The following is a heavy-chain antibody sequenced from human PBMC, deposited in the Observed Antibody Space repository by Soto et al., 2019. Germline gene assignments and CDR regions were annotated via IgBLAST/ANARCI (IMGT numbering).Heavy chain of an antibody. J-gene: IGHJ6*02. CDR2: SYSGGST. D-gene: IGHD6-13*01. Sequence: QPGGSLRLCCAASRFTVSINYMSWVRQDPGKGLRWGSVSYSGGSTYYADSVKGRFTISRDNSKNTLYLQMNSLRAEDTAVYYCARDRRWYSSSWYRYYYYGMDVWGQRTTVTVSS. V-gene: IGHV3-53*01. CDR1: RFTVSINY. CDR3: ARDRRWYSSSWYRYYYYGMDV.